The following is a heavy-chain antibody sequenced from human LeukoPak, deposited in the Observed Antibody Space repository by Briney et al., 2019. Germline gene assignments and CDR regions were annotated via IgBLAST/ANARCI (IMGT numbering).Heavy chain of an antibody. J-gene: IGHJ4*02. Sequence: SVKVSCKASGGTFSSYAISWVRQAPGQGLEWMGGIIPIFGTANYAQKFQGRVTITADESTSTAYMELSSLRSEDTAVYYCARDLGELGGYYYFDYWGQGTLVTVSS. CDR2: IIPIFGTA. V-gene: IGHV1-69*13. CDR1: GGTFSSYA. CDR3: ARDLGELGGYYYFDY. D-gene: IGHD3-10*01.